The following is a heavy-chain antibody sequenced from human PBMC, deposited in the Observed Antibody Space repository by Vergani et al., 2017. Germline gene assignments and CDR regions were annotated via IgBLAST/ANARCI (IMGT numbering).Heavy chain of an antibody. CDR2: ISGSGGST. D-gene: IGHD1-26*01. J-gene: IGHJ4*02. CDR3: AKEARPFYFEYYFDY. Sequence: EVQLLESGGGLVQPGGSLRLSCAASGFTFSSYAMSWVRQAPGKGLEWVSAISGSGGSTYYADSMKGRFTISRDNSNNTLYLQMNSLRVEDTAVYYCAKEARPFYFEYYFDYWGQGTLVTVSS. CDR1: GFTFSSYA. V-gene: IGHV3-23*01.